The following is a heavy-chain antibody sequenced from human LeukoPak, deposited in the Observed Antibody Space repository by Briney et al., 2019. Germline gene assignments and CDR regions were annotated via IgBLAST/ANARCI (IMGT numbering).Heavy chain of an antibody. Sequence: SETLALTCAVYGGSFSGYYWGWIRQPPGKGLEWIGEINHSGSNNYNPSLKSRVTISVDTSKNQFSLKLSSVTAADTAVYYCARAYGYYYYYGMDVWGQGTTVTVSS. CDR1: GGSFSGYY. D-gene: IGHD4-17*01. V-gene: IGHV4-34*01. CDR3: ARAYGYYYYYGMDV. J-gene: IGHJ6*02. CDR2: INHSGSN.